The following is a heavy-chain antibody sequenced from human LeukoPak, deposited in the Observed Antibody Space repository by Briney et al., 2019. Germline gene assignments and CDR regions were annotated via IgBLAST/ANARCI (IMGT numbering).Heavy chain of an antibody. J-gene: IGHJ6*03. CDR1: EFTFSGSA. CDR3: TIQQLDQYYYFYYMDV. V-gene: IGHV3-73*01. D-gene: IGHD6-13*01. Sequence: GGSLRLSCAASEFTFSGSAMHWVRQASGKGLEWLGRMRSKANSNATAYAASVKGRFTISRDDSKNTAYLQMNSLKTEETAVYYCTIQQLDQYYYFYYMDVWGEGTTVTVSS. CDR2: MRSKANSNAT.